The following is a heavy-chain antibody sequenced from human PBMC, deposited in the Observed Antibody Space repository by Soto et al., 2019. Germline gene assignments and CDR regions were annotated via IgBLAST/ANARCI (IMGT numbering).Heavy chain of an antibody. CDR3: ARHLTRGGQWLVPYYYYGMDV. CDR2: IHPSGST. V-gene: IGHV4-61*01. CDR1: GGSVSRGSFY. J-gene: IGHJ6*02. D-gene: IGHD6-19*01. Sequence: PSETLSLTCTVSGGSVSRGSFYWSWIRQSPGKELEWIGYIHPSGSTTYNPSLESRVTISVDTAKNQFSLKLSSVTAADTAVYYCARHLTRGGQWLVPYYYYGMDVWGQGTTVTVSS.